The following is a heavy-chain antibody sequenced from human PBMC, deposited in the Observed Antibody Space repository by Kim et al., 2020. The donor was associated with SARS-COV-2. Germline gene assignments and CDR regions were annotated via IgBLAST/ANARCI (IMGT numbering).Heavy chain of an antibody. CDR2: IKQDGSEK. Sequence: GGSLRLSCAASGFTFSSYWMSWVRQAPGKGLEWVANIKQDGSEKYYVDSVKGRFTISRDNAKNSLYLQMNSLRAEDTAVYYCAREGQQLEDYYYYGMDVWGQGTTVTVSS. CDR1: GFTFSSYW. CDR3: AREGQQLEDYYYYGMDV. D-gene: IGHD6-13*01. J-gene: IGHJ6*02. V-gene: IGHV3-7*05.